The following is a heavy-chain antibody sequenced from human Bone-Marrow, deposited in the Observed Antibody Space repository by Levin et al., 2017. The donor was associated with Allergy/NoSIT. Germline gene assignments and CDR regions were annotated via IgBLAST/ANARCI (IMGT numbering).Heavy chain of an antibody. CDR1: GFTFSSYG. Sequence: GGSLRLSCAASGFTFSSYGMHWVRQAPGKGLEWVAVISYDGSNKYYADSVKGRFTISRDNSKNTLYLQMNSLRAEDTAVYYCAKSDGYYYYYGMDGWGQGTTVTVSS. J-gene: IGHJ6*02. V-gene: IGHV3-30*18. CDR2: ISYDGSNK. D-gene: IGHD2-21*02. CDR3: AKSDGYYYYYGMDG.